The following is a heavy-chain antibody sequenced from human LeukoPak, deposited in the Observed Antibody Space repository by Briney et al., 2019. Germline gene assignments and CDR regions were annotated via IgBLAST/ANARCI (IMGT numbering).Heavy chain of an antibody. V-gene: IGHV1-18*01. CDR3: ARGSTIFGVVIVNWFDP. CDR2: ISAYNGNT. CDR1: GYTFTSYG. Sequence: ASVKVSCKASGYTFTSYGISWVRQAPGQGLEWMGWISAYNGNTNYAQKLQGRVTMTRDTSISTAYMELSRLRSDDTAVYYCARGSTIFGVVIVNWFDPWGQGTLVTVSS. D-gene: IGHD3-3*01. J-gene: IGHJ5*02.